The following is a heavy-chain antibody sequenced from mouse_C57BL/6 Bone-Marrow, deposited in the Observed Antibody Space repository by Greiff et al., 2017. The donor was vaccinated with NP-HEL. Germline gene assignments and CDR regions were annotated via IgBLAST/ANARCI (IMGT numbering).Heavy chain of an antibody. Sequence: VHVKQSVAELVRTGASVKLSCTASGFNIKNTYMHWVKQRPEPGLEWIGRIDPANGNTKYAPKFQGKATITADKSSNTAYLQLSSLTSEDTAIYYCARLIYYYGSSNYYAMDYWGQGTSVTVSS. CDR3: ARLIYYYGSSNYYAMDY. D-gene: IGHD1-1*01. V-gene: IGHV14-3*01. CDR1: GFNIKNTY. CDR2: IDPANGNT. J-gene: IGHJ4*01.